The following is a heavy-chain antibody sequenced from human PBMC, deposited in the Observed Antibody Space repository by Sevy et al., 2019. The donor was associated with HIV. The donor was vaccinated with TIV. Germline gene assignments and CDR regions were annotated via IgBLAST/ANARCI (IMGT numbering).Heavy chain of an antibody. V-gene: IGHV4-39*01. Sequence: SETLSLTCAVSGASISSSGYYWGWIRQPPGKGLQWIASIRYSGSTYYNPSLRSRVTISTDTSRNQFSLKLSSVTAADTATYYCAGPLYTYSNGWSYYDYDSWGQGTVVTVSS. CDR1: GASISSSGYY. J-gene: IGHJ4*02. CDR2: IRYSGST. CDR3: AGPLYTYSNGWSYYDYDS. D-gene: IGHD1-26*01.